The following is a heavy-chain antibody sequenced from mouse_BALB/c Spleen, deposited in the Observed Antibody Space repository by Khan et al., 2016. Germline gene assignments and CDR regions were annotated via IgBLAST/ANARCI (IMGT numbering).Heavy chain of an antibody. V-gene: IGHV4-1*02. J-gene: IGHJ4*01. CDR3: ARKDDYAMDY. CDR2: INPDRSTI. Sequence: EVQLQASGGGLVQPGGSLKLSCAASGFDFSRYWMSWVRQAPGQGLEWIGEINPDRSTINYTPSLKDKFIISRDNAKNTLYMQMSKVRSEDTSLYYCARKDDYAMDYWGQGTSFTVSS. CDR1: GFDFSRYW.